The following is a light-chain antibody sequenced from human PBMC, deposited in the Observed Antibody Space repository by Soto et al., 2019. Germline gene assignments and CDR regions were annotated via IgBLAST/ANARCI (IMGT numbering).Light chain of an antibody. Sequence: EIVRTQSPATLSVSPGERATLSCRASQSVRTNLAWYRQKPGQAPTLLIYDASIRATGIPARFSGSGSGTEFTLTISSLQSEDFAVYYCQQYNDWPPWTFAQGTQVEIK. V-gene: IGKV3-15*01. CDR3: QQYNDWPPWT. J-gene: IGKJ1*01. CDR2: DAS. CDR1: QSVRTN.